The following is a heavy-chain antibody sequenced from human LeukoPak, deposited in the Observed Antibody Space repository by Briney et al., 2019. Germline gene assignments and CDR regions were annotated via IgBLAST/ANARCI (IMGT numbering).Heavy chain of an antibody. CDR2: MNPNSGNT. D-gene: IGHD4-11*01. J-gene: IGHJ4*02. Sequence: GASVKVSCKASGYTFTSYYMHWVRQATGQGLEWMGWMNPNSGNTGYAQKFQGRVTMTRNTSISTAYMELSSLRSEDTAVYYCARVRRPRLQSMGDFDYWGQGTLVTVSS. CDR1: GYTFTSYY. CDR3: ARVRRPRLQSMGDFDY. V-gene: IGHV1-8*02.